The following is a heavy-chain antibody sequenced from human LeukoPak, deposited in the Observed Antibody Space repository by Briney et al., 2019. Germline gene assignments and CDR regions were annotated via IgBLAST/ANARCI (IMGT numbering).Heavy chain of an antibody. CDR1: RYTFTSYD. CDR3: ARPAAHSYFDY. CDR2: MNPNSGNT. V-gene: IGHV1-8*03. D-gene: IGHD6-13*01. J-gene: IGHJ4*02. Sequence: ASVKVSCKASRYTFTSYDINWVRQAPGQGLEWMGWMNPNSGNTGYAQKFQGRVTITRNTSISTAYMELSSLRSEDTAVYYCARPAAHSYFDYWGQGTLVTVSS.